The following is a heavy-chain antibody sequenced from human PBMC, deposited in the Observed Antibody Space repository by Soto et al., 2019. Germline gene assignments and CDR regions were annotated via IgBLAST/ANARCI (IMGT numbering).Heavy chain of an antibody. J-gene: IGHJ4*02. CDR1: GFTFTSSA. CDR3: AADPYLRPPAW. CDR2: IVVGSGNT. Sequence: QMQLVQSGPEVKKPGTSVKVSCKASGFTFTSSAMQWVRQARGQRLEWIGWIVVGSGNTNYAQKFQEXXTXTXXMSTSTAYMELSSLRSEDTAVYYCAADPYLRPPAWWGQGTLVTVSS. D-gene: IGHD6-6*01. V-gene: IGHV1-58*02.